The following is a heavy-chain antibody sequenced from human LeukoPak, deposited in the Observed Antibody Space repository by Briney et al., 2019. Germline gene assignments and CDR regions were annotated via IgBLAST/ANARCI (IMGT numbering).Heavy chain of an antibody. V-gene: IGHV4-34*01. CDR1: GGSFSGYY. D-gene: IGHD5-12*01. J-gene: IGHJ4*02. Sequence: SETLSLTCAVYGGSFSGYYWSWIRQPPGKGLEWIGEINHSGSTNYNPSLKSRVTISVDTSKNQFSLKLSSVTAADTAVYYCAIGSRFDYWGQGTLVTVSS. CDR3: AIGSRFDY. CDR2: INHSGST.